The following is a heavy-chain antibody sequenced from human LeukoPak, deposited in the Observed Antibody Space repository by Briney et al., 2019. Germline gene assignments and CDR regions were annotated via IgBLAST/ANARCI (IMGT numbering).Heavy chain of an antibody. CDR2: IIPIFGAA. Sequence: SVKVSCKASGGTFSSYAISWVRQAPGQGLEWMGGIIPIFGAANYAQKFQGRVTITADESTSTAYMELSSLRSEDTAVYYCARDRDTAMGTFDYWGQGTLVTVSS. D-gene: IGHD5-18*01. V-gene: IGHV1-69*01. J-gene: IGHJ4*02. CDR3: ARDRDTAMGTFDY. CDR1: GGTFSSYA.